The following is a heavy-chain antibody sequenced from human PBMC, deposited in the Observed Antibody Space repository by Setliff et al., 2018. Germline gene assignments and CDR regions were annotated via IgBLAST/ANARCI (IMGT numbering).Heavy chain of an antibody. J-gene: IGHJ5*02. CDR1: GFTFSSYS. Sequence: PGGSLRLSCAASGFTFSSYSMNWVRQAPGKGLVWVSRLNGDGSTTNYADSVKGRFTISRDNAKNTLYLQMNSLTAEDTAVYYCARVGSKPQLGWFDPWGQGTLVTVSS. CDR2: LNGDGSTT. V-gene: IGHV3-74*01. CDR3: ARVGSKPQLGWFDP. D-gene: IGHD1-26*01.